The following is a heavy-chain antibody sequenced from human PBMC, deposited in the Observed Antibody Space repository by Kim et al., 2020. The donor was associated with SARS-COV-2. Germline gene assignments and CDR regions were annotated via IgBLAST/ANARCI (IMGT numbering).Heavy chain of an antibody. CDR3: AREELIAAADPPSWFDP. V-gene: IGHV4-59*01. D-gene: IGHD6-13*01. Sequence: SETLSLTCTVSGGSISSYYWSWIRQPPGKGLEWIGYIYYSGSTNYNPSLKSRVTISVDTSKNQFSLKLSSVTAADTAVYYCAREELIAAADPPSWFDPWGQGTLVTVSS. CDR2: IYYSGST. CDR1: GGSISSYY. J-gene: IGHJ5*02.